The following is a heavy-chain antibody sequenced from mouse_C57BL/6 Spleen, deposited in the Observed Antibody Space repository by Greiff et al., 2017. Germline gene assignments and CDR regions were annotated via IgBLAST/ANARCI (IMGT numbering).Heavy chain of an antibody. CDR1: GYTFTSYG. J-gene: IGHJ1*03. Sequence: VQLQQSGAELVRPGSSVKMSCKTSGYTFTSYGINWVKQRPGQGLEWIGYIYIGNGYTAYNEKFKGKATLTSDTSSSTAYMQLSSLTSEDSAIYFCARSGNWDPWYFDVWGTGTTVTVSS. D-gene: IGHD4-1*01. CDR2: IYIGNGYT. V-gene: IGHV1-58*01. CDR3: ARSGNWDPWYFDV.